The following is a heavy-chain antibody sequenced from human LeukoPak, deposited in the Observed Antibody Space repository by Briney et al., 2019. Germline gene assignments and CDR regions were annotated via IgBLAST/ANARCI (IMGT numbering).Heavy chain of an antibody. D-gene: IGHD1-26*01. Sequence: ASVTVSCKASGYTFTGYYIHWVRQAPGQGLEWMGWINPNSGGTNCAQKFQGRVTMTTDTSINTAYMELSRLRSDDTAVYYCARDFQNNRWYGGPGYYFDFWGQGTLVTVSS. CDR2: INPNSGGT. J-gene: IGHJ4*02. V-gene: IGHV1-2*02. CDR3: ARDFQNNRWYGGPGYYFDF. CDR1: GYTFTGYY.